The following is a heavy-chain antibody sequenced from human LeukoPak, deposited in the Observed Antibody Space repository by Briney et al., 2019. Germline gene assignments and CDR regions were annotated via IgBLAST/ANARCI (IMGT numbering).Heavy chain of an antibody. CDR1: GLTFSSYA. V-gene: IGHV3-23*01. J-gene: IGHJ4*02. CDR2: ISGSGGST. CDR3: AKGGAYGPGCYFDY. D-gene: IGHD3-10*01. Sequence: GASLRLSCAASGLTFSSYAMSWVRQAPGKGLEWVSAISGSGGSTYYADSVKGRFTISRDNSKNTLYLQMNSLRAEDTAVYYCAKGGAYGPGCYFDYWGQGTLVTVSS.